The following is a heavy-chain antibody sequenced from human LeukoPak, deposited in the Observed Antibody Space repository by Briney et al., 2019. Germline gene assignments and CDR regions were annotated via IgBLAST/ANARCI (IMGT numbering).Heavy chain of an antibody. D-gene: IGHD3-16*01. CDR3: ARNVYYYYGMDV. CDR1: GFTFSSYA. V-gene: IGHV3-66*01. Sequence: GGSLRLSCTASGFTFSSYAMNWVRQAPGKGLEWVSVIYSGGSTYYADSVKGRFTISRDNSKNTLYLQMNSLRAEDTAVYYCARNVYYYYGMDVWGQGTTVTVSS. CDR2: IYSGGST. J-gene: IGHJ6*02.